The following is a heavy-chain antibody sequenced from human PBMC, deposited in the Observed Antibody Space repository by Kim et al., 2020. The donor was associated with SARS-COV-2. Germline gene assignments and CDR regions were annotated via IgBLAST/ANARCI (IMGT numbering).Heavy chain of an antibody. Sequence: GGSLRLSCAVSGITVTTNYMNWVRQAPGKGLEWVSTIYSGGTTYYADSVKGRFTISRDTSKNTLYLQMNSLRAEDTAVYYCAREPYSSTWLDYWGPGTLVTVPS. D-gene: IGHD6-13*01. CDR1: GITVTTNY. CDR2: IYSGGTT. J-gene: IGHJ4*02. CDR3: AREPYSSTWLDY. V-gene: IGHV3-66*01.